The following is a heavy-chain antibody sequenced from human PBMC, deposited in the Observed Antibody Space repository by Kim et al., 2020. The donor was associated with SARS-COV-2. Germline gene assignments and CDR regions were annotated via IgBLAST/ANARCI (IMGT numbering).Heavy chain of an antibody. CDR1: GFTFSSYG. CDR3: AKGPRYYCSSTSCYHYYFDY. D-gene: IGHD2-2*01. Sequence: LSLTCAASGFTFSSYGMHWVRQAPGKGLEWVAVISYDGSNKYYADSVKGRFTISRDNSKNTLYLQMNSLRAEDTAVYYCAKGPRYYCSSTSCYHYYFDYWGQGTLVTVSS. CDR2: ISYDGSNK. J-gene: IGHJ4*02. V-gene: IGHV3-30*18.